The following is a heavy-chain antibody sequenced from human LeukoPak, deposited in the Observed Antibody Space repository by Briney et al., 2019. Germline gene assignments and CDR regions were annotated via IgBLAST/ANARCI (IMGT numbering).Heavy chain of an antibody. J-gene: IGHJ4*02. CDR1: GFTFSSYS. Sequence: GGSLRLSCAASGFTFSSYSMNWVRQAPGKGLEWVSSISSSSSYLYYADSVKGRFTISRDNAENSLYLQMNSLRAEDTAVYYCARERFYGDYFDYWGQGTLVTVSS. D-gene: IGHD4-17*01. CDR3: ARERFYGDYFDY. V-gene: IGHV3-21*01. CDR2: ISSSSSYL.